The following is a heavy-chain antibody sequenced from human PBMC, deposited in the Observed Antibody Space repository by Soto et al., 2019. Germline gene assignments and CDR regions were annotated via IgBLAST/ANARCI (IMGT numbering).Heavy chain of an antibody. V-gene: IGHV3-21*01. J-gene: IGHJ3*02. CDR3: DRETQYYDTSGYEYGHDAFDI. CDR2: ISSSSSYI. CDR1: GFTFSSYS. D-gene: IGHD3-22*01. Sequence: PGGSLTLSCAASGFTFSSYSMNWVRQAPGKGLEWVSSISSSSSYIYYADSVKGRFTISRDNAKNSLYLQMNSLRAEDTAVYYCDRETQYYDTSGYEYGHDAFDIWGQGTMVTVAS.